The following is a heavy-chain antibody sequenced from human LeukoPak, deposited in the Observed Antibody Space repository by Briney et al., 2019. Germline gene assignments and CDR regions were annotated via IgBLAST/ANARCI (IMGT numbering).Heavy chain of an antibody. D-gene: IGHD3-10*01. Sequence: GGSLRLSCAASEFLFSSYAMNWVRQAPGKGLEWVSVIGASGSSAYYADSVKGRFTISRDNSKTTLCLQMNSLRAEDTAVYYCARGLSSVNDAFDIWGQGTMVTVSS. V-gene: IGHV3-23*01. CDR3: ARGLSSVNDAFDI. CDR2: IGASGSSA. J-gene: IGHJ3*02. CDR1: EFLFSSYA.